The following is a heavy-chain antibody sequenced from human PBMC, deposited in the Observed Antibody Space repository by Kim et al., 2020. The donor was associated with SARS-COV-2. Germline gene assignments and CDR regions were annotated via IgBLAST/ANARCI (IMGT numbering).Heavy chain of an antibody. CDR3: ARGKPQDLCDY. J-gene: IGHJ4*02. Sequence: YADSGTRTFTISRGNAKNSLYPQMNSLRAEDTAVYYCARGKPQDLCDYWGQGTLVTVSS. V-gene: IGHV3-21*01.